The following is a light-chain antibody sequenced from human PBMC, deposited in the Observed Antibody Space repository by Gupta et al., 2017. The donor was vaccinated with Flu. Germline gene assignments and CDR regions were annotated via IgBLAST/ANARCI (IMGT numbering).Light chain of an antibody. Sequence: EIVMTQSPATLSVSPGERATLSCRASQSVSTNLAWYQQTPGQAPRLLIFGAFTRATGIPARFSGSGSGTEFTLTISSLQSEDFAIYYCQQYNNRPLTFGWGTRVEIK. CDR2: GAF. CDR3: QQYNNRPLT. J-gene: IGKJ4*01. V-gene: IGKV3-15*01. CDR1: QSVSTN.